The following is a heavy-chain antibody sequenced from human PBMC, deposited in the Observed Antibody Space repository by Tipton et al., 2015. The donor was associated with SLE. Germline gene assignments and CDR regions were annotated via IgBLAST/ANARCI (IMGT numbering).Heavy chain of an antibody. CDR2: INHSGST. CDR3: ARGRRRYSSGWSDAFDI. CDR1: GGPFSGYY. V-gene: IGHV4-34*01. D-gene: IGHD6-19*01. Sequence: LRLSCAVYGGPFSGYYWSWIRQPPGKGLEWIGEINHSGSTNYNPSLKSRVTISVDTSKNQFSLKLSSVTAADTAVYYCARGRRRYSSGWSDAFDIWGQGTMVTVSS. J-gene: IGHJ3*02.